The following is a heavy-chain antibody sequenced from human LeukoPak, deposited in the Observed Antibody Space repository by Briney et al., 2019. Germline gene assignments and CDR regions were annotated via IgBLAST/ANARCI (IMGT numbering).Heavy chain of an antibody. CDR1: GYRFSNYW. D-gene: IGHD3-10*01. V-gene: IGHV5-51*01. J-gene: IGHJ6*03. Sequence: GESLKISCKGSGYRFSNYWIGWVRQMPGKGLEWMGIIYTGDSDTRYSPSFQGQVTISADRSISTAYLQWSSLKASDTAMYYCARHQVAGSGSYYSNYYYYYMDVWGKGTTVTVSS. CDR2: IYTGDSDT. CDR3: ARHQVAGSGSYYSNYYYYYMDV.